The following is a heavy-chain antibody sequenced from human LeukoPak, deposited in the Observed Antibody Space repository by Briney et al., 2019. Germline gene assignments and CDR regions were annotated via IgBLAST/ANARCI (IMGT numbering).Heavy chain of an antibody. Sequence: SETLCLTCTVSGGSSNVSSWSWIRQPPGKGLEWIGYIYYRGSTNFNPSLKSRVTISVDTSKNQYFLKLSSVTAADTAVYYCARSGVFTGYDAFDILCQGTRVTVSS. D-gene: IGHD6-13*01. J-gene: IGHJ3*02. CDR3: ARSGVFTGYDAFDI. CDR1: GGSSNVSS. CDR2: IYYRGST. V-gene: IGHV4-59*08.